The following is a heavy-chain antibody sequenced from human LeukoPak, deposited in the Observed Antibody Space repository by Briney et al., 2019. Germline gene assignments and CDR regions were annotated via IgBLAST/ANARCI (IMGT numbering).Heavy chain of an antibody. Sequence: PGGSLRLSCAASGFTFSDYYMSWIRQAPGKGLEWVSYISSSGSTIYYADSVKDRFTISRDNAKNSLYLQMNSLRAEDTAVYYCASNVAYCGGDCRAKADYWGQGTLVTVSS. V-gene: IGHV3-11*04. CDR1: GFTFSDYY. CDR2: ISSSGSTI. D-gene: IGHD2-21*01. CDR3: ASNVAYCGGDCRAKADY. J-gene: IGHJ4*02.